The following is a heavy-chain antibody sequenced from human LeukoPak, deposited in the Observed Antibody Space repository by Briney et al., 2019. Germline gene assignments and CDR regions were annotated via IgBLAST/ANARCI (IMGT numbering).Heavy chain of an antibody. CDR1: GGTFSSYA. Sequence: SVKVSCKASGGTFSSYAISWVRQAPGQGLEWMGGIIPIFGTANYAQKFQGRVTITADESTSTAYMELSSLRSEDTAVYYCARGRPYSSSILYNWFDPWGQGTLVTVSS. D-gene: IGHD6-6*01. V-gene: IGHV1-69*13. J-gene: IGHJ5*02. CDR3: ARGRPYSSSILYNWFDP. CDR2: IIPIFGTA.